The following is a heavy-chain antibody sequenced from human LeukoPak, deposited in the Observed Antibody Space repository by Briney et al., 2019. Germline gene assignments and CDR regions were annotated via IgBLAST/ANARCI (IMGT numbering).Heavy chain of an antibody. D-gene: IGHD3-10*01. V-gene: IGHV3-15*01. J-gene: IGHJ3*02. CDR3: TTDYYGSGSYPDAFDI. Sequence: PGGSLRLSCAASGFTFSNAWMSWVRQAPGKGLEWVGRTKSKTDGGTTDYAAPVKGRFTISRDDSKNTLYLQMNSLKTEDTAVYYCTTDYYGSGSYPDAFDIWGRGTMVTVSS. CDR1: GFTFSNAW. CDR2: TKSKTDGGTT.